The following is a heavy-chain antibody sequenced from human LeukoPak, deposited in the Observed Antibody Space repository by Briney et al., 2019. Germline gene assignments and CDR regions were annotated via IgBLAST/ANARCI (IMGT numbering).Heavy chain of an antibody. D-gene: IGHD3-22*01. CDR3: ARDVSLYYDSRPRACEI. CDR1: VFTLRIYW. J-gene: IGHJ3*02. CDR2: IHRQGWST. V-gene: IGHV3-74*01. Sequence: GRCLRLSRASSVFTLRIYWMHWVRQAPGRGRVCVSHIHRQGWSTRYTDSVKGGYTISRDNAQHTLDLQMISLKAHDTAGYYCARDVSLYYDSRPRACEIWGQSTSDTVS.